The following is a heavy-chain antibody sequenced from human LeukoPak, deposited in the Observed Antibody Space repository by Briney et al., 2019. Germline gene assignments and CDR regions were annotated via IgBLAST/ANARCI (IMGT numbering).Heavy chain of an antibody. CDR3: ARVKRHYDILTGYYPEYYFDY. CDR1: GYSISSGYY. J-gene: IGHJ4*02. D-gene: IGHD3-9*01. Sequence: SETLSLTCTVSGYSISSGYYWGWIRQPAGKGLEWIGRIYTSGSTNYNPSLKSRVTMSVDTSKNQFSLKLSSVTAADTAVYYCARVKRHYDILTGYYPEYYFDYWGQGTLVTVSS. V-gene: IGHV4-4*07. CDR2: IYTSGST.